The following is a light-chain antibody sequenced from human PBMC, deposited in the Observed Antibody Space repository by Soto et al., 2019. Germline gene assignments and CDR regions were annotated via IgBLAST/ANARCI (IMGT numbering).Light chain of an antibody. J-gene: IGKJ4*01. V-gene: IGKV1-33*01. CDR2: HAS. Sequence: DTQMTQSPSSLSASVGDSVTITCKASQGIAKYLHWYQQKPGKAPKLLIYHASNLQTGVPSRFSGSGSGTDFTFTISSLQPEDIATYYCQQSDNLPLTFGGGTKVEI. CDR3: QQSDNLPLT. CDR1: QGIAKY.